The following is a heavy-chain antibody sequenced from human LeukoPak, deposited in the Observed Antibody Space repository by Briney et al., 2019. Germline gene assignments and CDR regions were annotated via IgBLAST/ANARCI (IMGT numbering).Heavy chain of an antibody. CDR2: ISANNGNT. CDR3: ARDEDTDILTGYERFDY. V-gene: IGHV1-18*01. J-gene: IGHJ4*02. CDR1: GYTFTSYG. D-gene: IGHD3-9*01. Sequence: ASVKVSCKASGYTFTSYGIIWVRQAPGQGLEWMGWISANNGNTNYAQNLQGRVSMTTDTSTSTAYMELRSLRSDDTAVYYCARDEDTDILTGYERFDYWGQETLVTVSS.